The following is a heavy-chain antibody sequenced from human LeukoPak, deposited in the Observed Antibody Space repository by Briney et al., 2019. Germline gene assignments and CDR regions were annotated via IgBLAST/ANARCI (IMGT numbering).Heavy chain of an antibody. CDR3: ARFQSPVFSRITYYYMDV. CDR2: ISSSSSYI. J-gene: IGHJ6*03. Sequence: GGSLRLSCAASGFTFSSYSMNWVRQAPGKGLEWVSSISSSSSYIYYADSVKGRFTISRDNAKNSLYLQMNSLRAEDTAVYYCARFQSPVFSRITYYYMDVWGKGTTVTVSS. D-gene: IGHD2-21*01. CDR1: GFTFSSYS. V-gene: IGHV3-21*01.